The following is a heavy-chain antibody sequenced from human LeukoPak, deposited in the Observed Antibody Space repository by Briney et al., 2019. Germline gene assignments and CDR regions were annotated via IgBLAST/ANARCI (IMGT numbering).Heavy chain of an antibody. CDR2: ISWNSGSI. J-gene: IGHJ4*02. CDR3: ASSHYYDSSGYGIN. V-gene: IGHV3-9*01. Sequence: GGSLRLSCAASGFTFDDYAMHWVRQAPGKGLEWVSGISWNSGSIGYADSVKGRFTISRDNAKNSLYLQMNSLRAEDTALYYCASSHYYDSSGYGINWGQGTLVTVSS. D-gene: IGHD3-22*01. CDR1: GFTFDDYA.